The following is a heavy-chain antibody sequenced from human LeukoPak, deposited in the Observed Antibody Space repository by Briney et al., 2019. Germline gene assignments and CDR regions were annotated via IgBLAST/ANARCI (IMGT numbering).Heavy chain of an antibody. D-gene: IGHD5-24*01. Sequence: SETLSLTCTVSGGSISSYYWSWIRQPPGKGLEWIGSIYYSGSTYYNPSLKSRVTISVDTSKNQFSLKLSSVTAADTAVYYCATDGARWRPDYWGQGTLVTVSS. J-gene: IGHJ4*02. CDR2: IYYSGST. CDR1: GGSISSYY. V-gene: IGHV4-39*07. CDR3: ATDGARWRPDY.